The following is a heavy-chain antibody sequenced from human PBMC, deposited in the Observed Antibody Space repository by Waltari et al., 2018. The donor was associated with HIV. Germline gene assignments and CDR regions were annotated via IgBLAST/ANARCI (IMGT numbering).Heavy chain of an antibody. D-gene: IGHD3-22*01. CDR3: ARVPDRSGYQRYAMDV. CDR1: GGTVSSSA. Sequence: QVHLVQSGAAVKKPGSSVTVSCKASGGTVSSSAISWVRQAPGQGLEWMGAIIPLFGEANYAQKFQGRLTITADESTSTAYMELSSLRSEDTAVYYCARVPDRSGYQRYAMDVWGQGTTVTVS. CDR2: IIPLFGEA. J-gene: IGHJ6*02. V-gene: IGHV1-69*01.